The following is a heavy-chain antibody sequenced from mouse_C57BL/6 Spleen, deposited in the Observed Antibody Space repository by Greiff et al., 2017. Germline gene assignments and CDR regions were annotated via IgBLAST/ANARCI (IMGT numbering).Heavy chain of an antibody. CDR2: IHPNYGTT. V-gene: IGHV1-39*01. Sequence: VQLQQSGPELVKPGASVKISCKASGYSFTDYNMNWVKQSNGKSLEWIGVIHPNYGTTSYNQKFKGKATLTVDQSSSTAYMQLNSLTSEDSAVYDCARGTTVVATDFDYWGQGTTLTVSA. D-gene: IGHD1-1*01. J-gene: IGHJ2*01. CDR3: ARGTTVVATDFDY. CDR1: GYSFTDYN.